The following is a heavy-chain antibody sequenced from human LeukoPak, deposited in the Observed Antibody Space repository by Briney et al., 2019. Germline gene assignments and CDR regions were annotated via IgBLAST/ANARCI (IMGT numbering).Heavy chain of an antibody. D-gene: IGHD7-27*01. CDR2: ISSSSSTI. CDR1: GFTFSSYS. Sequence: PGGSLRLSCAASGFTFSSYSMNWVRQAPGKGLEWVSYISSSSSTIYYADSVKGRFTISRDNAKNSLYLQMNSLRAEDTVVYYCATGADNYYYYYGMDVWGQGTTVTVSS. V-gene: IGHV3-48*01. J-gene: IGHJ6*02. CDR3: ATGADNYYYYYGMDV.